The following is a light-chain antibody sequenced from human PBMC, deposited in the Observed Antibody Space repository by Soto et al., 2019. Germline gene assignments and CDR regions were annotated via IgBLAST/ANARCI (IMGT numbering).Light chain of an antibody. CDR2: GAS. V-gene: IGKV3-20*01. J-gene: IGKJ4*01. CDR3: QHYRTS. Sequence: EIVLTQSPGTLSLSPGERATLSCRASQSVSSSYLAWYQQKPGQAPRQLIYGASSRATGIPDRFSGSGSCTDFTLTITRLEPEDFAVYYCQHYRTSFGGGTRVEIK. CDR1: QSVSSSY.